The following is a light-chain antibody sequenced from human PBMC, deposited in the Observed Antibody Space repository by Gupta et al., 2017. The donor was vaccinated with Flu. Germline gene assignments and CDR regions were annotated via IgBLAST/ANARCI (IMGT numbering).Light chain of an antibody. V-gene: IGKV1-5*03. Sequence: DIQMTQSPSTLSASVGDRVTITCRASQSISSWLAWYQQKPGKAPKLLIYKASSLESGVPSRFSGSGYGTEFTLTISSLQPDDFATYYCQQYNSYSRYTFGQGTKLEIK. CDR2: KAS. J-gene: IGKJ2*01. CDR3: QQYNSYSRYT. CDR1: QSISSW.